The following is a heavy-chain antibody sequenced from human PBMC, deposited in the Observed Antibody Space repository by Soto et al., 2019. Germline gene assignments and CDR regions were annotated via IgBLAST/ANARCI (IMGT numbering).Heavy chain of an antibody. CDR1: GGTFSSYA. D-gene: IGHD3-3*01. CDR3: ARDRGYDFWSGSRYYYYYGMDV. Sequence: SVKVSCKASGGTFSSYAISWVRQAPGQGLEWMGGIIPIFGTANYAQKFQGRVTITADESTSTAYMELSSLRSEDTAVYYCARDRGYDFWSGSRYYYYYGMDVWGQGTTVTVS. V-gene: IGHV1-69*13. CDR2: IIPIFGTA. J-gene: IGHJ6*02.